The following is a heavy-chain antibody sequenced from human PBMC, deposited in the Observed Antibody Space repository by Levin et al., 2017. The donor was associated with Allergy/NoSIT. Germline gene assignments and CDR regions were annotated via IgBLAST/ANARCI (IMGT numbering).Heavy chain of an antibody. Sequence: PGGSLRLSCAASGFTFSSYAMSWVRQAPGKGLEWVSAISGSGGSTYYADSVKGRFTISRDNSKNTLYLQMNSLRAEDTAVYYCAKGALRGYSYGWAAIDYWGQGTLVTVSS. V-gene: IGHV3-23*01. J-gene: IGHJ4*02. CDR3: AKGALRGYSYGWAAIDY. CDR1: GFTFSSYA. D-gene: IGHD5-18*01. CDR2: ISGSGGST.